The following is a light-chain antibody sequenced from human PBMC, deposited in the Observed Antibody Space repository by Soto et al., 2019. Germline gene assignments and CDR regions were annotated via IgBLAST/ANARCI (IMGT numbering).Light chain of an antibody. V-gene: IGKV1-9*01. CDR3: QQLDSYPRT. J-gene: IGKJ2*01. CDR1: QAISSY. CDR2: AAS. Sequence: DIQLTQSPSFLSASVGDRVTITCRASQAISSYLAWYQQKPGKAPTSLIYAASSLYSGVPSRFSGSGSRKVFTLTSSRLQAEDFANYYCQQLDSYPRTFGPGTKLEIK.